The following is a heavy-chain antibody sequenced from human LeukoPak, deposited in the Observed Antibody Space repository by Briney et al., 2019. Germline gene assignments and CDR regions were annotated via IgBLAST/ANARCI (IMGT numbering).Heavy chain of an antibody. CDR2: IKQDGTEK. Sequence: GGSLRLSCAASGFTFSSYWMTWVRQAPGKGLECVAHIKQDGTEKYYVDSVKGRFTISRDNAKNSLYLQMNSLRAEDTAVYYCATYSSLNRREFQFWGQGTLLTVSS. CDR1: GFTFSSYW. CDR3: ATYSSLNRREFQF. J-gene: IGHJ1*01. D-gene: IGHD3-22*01. V-gene: IGHV3-7*01.